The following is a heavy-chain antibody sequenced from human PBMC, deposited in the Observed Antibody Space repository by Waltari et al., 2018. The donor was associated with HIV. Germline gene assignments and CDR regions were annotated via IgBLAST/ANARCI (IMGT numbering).Heavy chain of an antibody. J-gene: IGHJ5*02. CDR3: ARDSRGSTWSLNWFDP. CDR2: ISSSGNFK. V-gene: IGHV3-21*02. CDR1: GFIFHTYS. D-gene: IGHD6-6*01. Sequence: EVQLVESGGGPVKPGESLRLSGVTSGFIFHTYSMNWFRQAPGKGPEWVSSISSSGNFKHYADSVKGRFTISRDNAENSLYLQMNGLRAEDTAIYYCARDSRGSTWSLNWFDPWGQGTLVTVSS.